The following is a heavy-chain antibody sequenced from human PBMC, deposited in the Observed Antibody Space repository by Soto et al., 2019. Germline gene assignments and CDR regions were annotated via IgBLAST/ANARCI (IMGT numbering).Heavy chain of an antibody. CDR1: GGNFSSYA. Sequence: QVQLVQSGAEVKKPGPSVKVSCKASGGNFSSYAISWVRQAPGQGLEWMGGIIPIFGTANYAQKVQGRVTITADEATSTAYMELSSLRSEDTAVYYCAQEGGTDMFTGTYYYGMDVWGQGTTVTVSS. J-gene: IGHJ6*02. V-gene: IGHV1-69*01. D-gene: IGHD3-9*01. CDR2: IIPIFGTA. CDR3: AQEGGTDMFTGTYYYGMDV.